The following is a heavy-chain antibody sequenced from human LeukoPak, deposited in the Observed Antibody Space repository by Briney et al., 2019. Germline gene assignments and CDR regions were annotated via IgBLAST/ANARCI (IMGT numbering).Heavy chain of an antibody. CDR1: GGSISSSSYY. Sequence: SETLSLTCTVSGGSISSSSYYWGWIRQPPGKGLEWIGSIYYSGNTYYNPSLKSRLTMSVDTSKNQFSLKLSSVTAADTAVYYCARRDRYCSSTSCYGHRFDPWGQGTLVTVSS. CDR2: IYYSGNT. V-gene: IGHV4-39*01. CDR3: ARRDRYCSSTSCYGHRFDP. J-gene: IGHJ5*02. D-gene: IGHD2-2*01.